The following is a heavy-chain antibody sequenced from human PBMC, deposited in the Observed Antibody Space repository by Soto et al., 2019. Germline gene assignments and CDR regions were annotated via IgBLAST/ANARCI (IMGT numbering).Heavy chain of an antibody. CDR2: IIPILGIA. J-gene: IGHJ4*02. CDR3: ARETEGYCSGGSCPSGY. CDR1: GGTFSSYT. V-gene: IGHV1-69*08. Sequence: QVQLVQSGAEVKKPGSSVKVSCKASGGTFSSYTISWVRQAPGQGLEWMGRIIPILGIANYAQKFQGRVTITADKSTSTAYKELSSLRSEDTAVYYCARETEGYCSGGSCPSGYWGQGTLVTVSS. D-gene: IGHD2-15*01.